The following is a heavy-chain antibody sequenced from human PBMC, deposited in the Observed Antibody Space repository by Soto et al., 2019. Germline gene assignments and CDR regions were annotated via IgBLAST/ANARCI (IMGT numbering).Heavy chain of an antibody. V-gene: IGHV3-21*01. D-gene: IGHD5-18*01. J-gene: IGHJ5*02. CDR2: ISSRSDFI. CDR1: GFTFSSYS. CDR3: ARDWRTAIT. Sequence: EVQLVESGGGLVKPGGSLRLSCAASGFTFSSYSMHWVRQAPGKGLEWVSSISSRSDFIYYAGSVKGRFTISRDNAKNSLYLQMNSLGAEDTAVYYCARDWRTAITWGQGTLVTVSS.